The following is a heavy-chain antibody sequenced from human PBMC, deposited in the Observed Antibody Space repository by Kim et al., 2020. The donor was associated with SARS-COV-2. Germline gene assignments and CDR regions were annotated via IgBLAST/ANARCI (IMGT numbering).Heavy chain of an antibody. CDR1: GGSISSSSYY. D-gene: IGHD6-19*01. CDR3: ARHGLYGSGWPPLDY. V-gene: IGHV4-39*01. Sequence: SETLSLTCTVSGGSISSSSYYWGWIRQPPGKGLEWIGSIYYSGSTYYNPSLKSRVTISVDTSKNQFSLKLSSVTAADTAVYYCARHGLYGSGWPPLDYWGQGTLVTVSS. J-gene: IGHJ4*02. CDR2: IYYSGST.